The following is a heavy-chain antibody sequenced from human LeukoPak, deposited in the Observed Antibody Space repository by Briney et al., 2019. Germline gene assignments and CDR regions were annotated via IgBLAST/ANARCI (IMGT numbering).Heavy chain of an antibody. Sequence: GGSLRLSCAASGFTFSSYGMHWVRQAPGKGLEWVAFIRYDGSNKYYADSVKGRFTISRDNSKNTLYLQMNSLRAEDTAVYYCANLLVGATTVNAFDIWGQGTMVTVSS. V-gene: IGHV3-30*02. CDR1: GFTFSSYG. CDR3: ANLLVGATTVNAFDI. J-gene: IGHJ3*02. D-gene: IGHD1-26*01. CDR2: IRYDGSNK.